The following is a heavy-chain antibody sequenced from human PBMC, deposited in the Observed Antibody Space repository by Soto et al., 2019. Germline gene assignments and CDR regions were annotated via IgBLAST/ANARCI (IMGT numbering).Heavy chain of an antibody. V-gene: IGHV1-18*01. J-gene: IGHJ6*02. Sequence: AASVKVSCKASGYTFTSYGISWVRQAPGQGLEWMGWISAYNGNTNYAQKLQGRVTMTTDTSTSTAYMELRSLRSDDTAVYYCARDPNWNLRNYYYYYGMDVWGQGTTVTVSS. CDR3: ARDPNWNLRNYYYYYGMDV. CDR1: GYTFTSYG. CDR2: ISAYNGNT. D-gene: IGHD1-7*01.